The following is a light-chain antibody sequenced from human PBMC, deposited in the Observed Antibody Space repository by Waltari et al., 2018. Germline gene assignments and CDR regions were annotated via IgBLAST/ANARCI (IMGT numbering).Light chain of an antibody. J-gene: IGKJ1*01. Sequence: DIVMTQSPDSLAVSLGERATLNCQSSQSVLYHSNDKNYLAWYQQQPGQPPKLLISWASTREAVVPGRFSGSGSRTDFTLTISRLQAEDVAVYYCQQYYRSRTFGQGTKVEI. CDR1: QSVLYHSNDKNY. V-gene: IGKV4-1*01. CDR3: QQYYRSRT. CDR2: WAS.